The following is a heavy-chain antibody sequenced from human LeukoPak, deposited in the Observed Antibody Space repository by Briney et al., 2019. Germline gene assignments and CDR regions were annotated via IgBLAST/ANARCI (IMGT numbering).Heavy chain of an antibody. CDR3: ARVGSYAGFDY. J-gene: IGHJ4*02. CDR2: ISSSSSHI. Sequence: GGSLRLSCAVSGFTLSSYSMNWVRQAPGKGLEWVSSISSSSSHIYYADSVKGRFTISRDNAKNSLYLQMNSLRAEDTAVYYCARVGSYAGFDYWGQGTLVTVSS. D-gene: IGHD1-26*01. V-gene: IGHV3-21*01. CDR1: GFTLSSYS.